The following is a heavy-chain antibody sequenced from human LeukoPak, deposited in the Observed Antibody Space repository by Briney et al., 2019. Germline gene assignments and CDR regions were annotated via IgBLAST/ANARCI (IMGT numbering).Heavy chain of an antibody. V-gene: IGHV3-15*01. D-gene: IGHD3-22*01. Sequence: PGGSLRLSCAASGFTFSSYEMNWVRQAPGKGLEWVGRIKSKTDGGTTDYAAPVKGRFTISRDDSKNTLYLQMNSLKTEDTAVYYCTTGLAVITTYFDYWGQGTLVTVSS. CDR3: TTGLAVITTYFDY. CDR2: IKSKTDGGTT. J-gene: IGHJ4*02. CDR1: GFTFSSYE.